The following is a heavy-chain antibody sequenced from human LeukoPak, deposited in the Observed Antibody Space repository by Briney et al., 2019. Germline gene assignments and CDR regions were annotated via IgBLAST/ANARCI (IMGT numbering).Heavy chain of an antibody. Sequence: SQTLSLTCAISGDSVSSNSAAWNWIRQSPSRGLEWLGRTYYRPKWYNDYAVSVKNRITINPDTSKNQFSLQLNSVTPEDTAVYYCARADCSSTSCYLDYWGQGTLVTVSS. V-gene: IGHV6-1*01. D-gene: IGHD2-2*01. CDR1: GDSVSSNSAA. CDR2: TYYRPKWYN. J-gene: IGHJ4*02. CDR3: ARADCSSTSCYLDY.